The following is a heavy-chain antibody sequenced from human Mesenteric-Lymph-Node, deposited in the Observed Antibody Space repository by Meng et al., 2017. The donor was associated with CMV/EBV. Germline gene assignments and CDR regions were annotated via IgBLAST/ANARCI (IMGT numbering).Heavy chain of an antibody. CDR2: IYYRSGWFD. Sequence: LRLSCGISGDSVSSNSAAWSWIRQSPSRGLEWLGRIYYRSGWFDNYAPSVQSRITINPDTSKNQFSLQLKSVTPEDTALYYCAREDTDRYYFDSWGQGTLVTVSS. J-gene: IGHJ4*02. CDR1: GDSVSSNSAA. CDR3: AREDTDRYYFDS. V-gene: IGHV6-1*01.